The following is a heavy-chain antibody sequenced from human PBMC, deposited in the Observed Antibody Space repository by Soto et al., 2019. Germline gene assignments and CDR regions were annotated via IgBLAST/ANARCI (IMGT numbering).Heavy chain of an antibody. V-gene: IGHV3-33*01. Sequence: QVQLVESGGGVVQPGRSLRLSCAASGFTFSGLGMHWVRQAPGKGLEWVEVIRYDGSNIYYADAVKGRFTISRDNSKDTLYLQMNSLRAVVTAVYYCARDGVGHATFFGYFDYWGQGTLVTVSS. D-gene: IGHD1-26*01. CDR1: GFTFSGLG. CDR2: IRYDGSNI. J-gene: IGHJ4*02. CDR3: ARDGVGHATFFGYFDY.